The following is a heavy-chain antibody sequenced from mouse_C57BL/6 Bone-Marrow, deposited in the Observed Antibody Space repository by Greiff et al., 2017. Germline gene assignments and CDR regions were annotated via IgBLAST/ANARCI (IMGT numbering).Heavy chain of an antibody. V-gene: IGHV1-64*01. CDR3: ARGRLLWSFAY. CDR2: FHPNSGST. CDR1: GYTFTSYW. D-gene: IGHD2-1*01. Sequence: QVQLQQPGAELVKPGASVKLSCKASGYTFTSYWMHWVKQRPGQGLEWIGMFHPNSGSTNYNEKFKSKATLTVDKSSSTAYMQLSSLTSEDSAVDYCARGRLLWSFAYWGQGTLVTVSA. J-gene: IGHJ3*01.